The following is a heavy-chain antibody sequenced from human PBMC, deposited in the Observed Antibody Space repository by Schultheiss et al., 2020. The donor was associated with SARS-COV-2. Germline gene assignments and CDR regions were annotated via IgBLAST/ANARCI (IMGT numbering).Heavy chain of an antibody. D-gene: IGHD3-3*01. CDR2: IISSGSI. CDR3: AKTVLRFLEPFDY. Sequence: SCAASGFTFDDYAMHWVRQAPGKGLEWVSSIISSGSIHYADSVKGRFRFTISRDNAKNSLYLQMNSLRAEDTALYYCAKTVLRFLEPFDYWGQGTLVTVSS. J-gene: IGHJ4*02. CDR1: GFTFDDYA. V-gene: IGHV3-9*01.